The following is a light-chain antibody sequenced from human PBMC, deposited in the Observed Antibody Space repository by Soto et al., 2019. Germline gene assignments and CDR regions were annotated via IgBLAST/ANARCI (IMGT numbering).Light chain of an antibody. CDR1: SSNIGAGYD. Sequence: QPPSVSGAPGQRVTISCTGSSSNIGAGYDVHWYQQLPGTAPKLLIYGNSNRPSGVPDRFSGSKSGTSASLAITGLQAEDEADYYCQSYDSSLSGYVFGTGTKVTVL. CDR3: QSYDSSLSGYV. CDR2: GNS. J-gene: IGLJ1*01. V-gene: IGLV1-40*01.